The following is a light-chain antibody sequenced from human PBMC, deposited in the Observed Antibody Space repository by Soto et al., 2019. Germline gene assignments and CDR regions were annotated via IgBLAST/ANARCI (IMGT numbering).Light chain of an antibody. CDR1: SGHSGYI. CDR2: VERSGSY. V-gene: IGLV4-60*03. J-gene: IGLJ3*02. Sequence: QSVLTQSSSASASLGSSVKLTCTLSSGHSGYIIAWHQQQPGKAPRYLMKVERSGSYNKGSGAPDRFSGSSSGADRYLTISNLQSEDESDYYCATWDSNTRVFGGGTKLTVL. CDR3: ATWDSNTRV.